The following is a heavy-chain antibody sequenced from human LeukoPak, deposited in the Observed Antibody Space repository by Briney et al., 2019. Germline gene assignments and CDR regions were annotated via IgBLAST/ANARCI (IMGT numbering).Heavy chain of an antibody. CDR2: ISWNSGSI. CDR3: AKDTAYYYGSGSYSAFDI. D-gene: IGHD3-10*01. J-gene: IGHJ3*02. CDR1: GFTFDDYA. Sequence: GGSLRLSCAASGFTFDDYAMHWVRQAPGKGLEWVSGISWNSGSIGYADSVKGRFTISRDNAKNSLYLQMNSLRAEDTALYYCAKDTAYYYGSGSYSAFDIWGQGTMVTVSS. V-gene: IGHV3-9*01.